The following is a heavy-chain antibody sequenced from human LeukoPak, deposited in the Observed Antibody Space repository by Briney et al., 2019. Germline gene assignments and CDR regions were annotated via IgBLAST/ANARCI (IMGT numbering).Heavy chain of an antibody. V-gene: IGHV5-51*01. CDR1: GYTFSSYW. CDR2: IYPGDSET. Sequence: GESLKISCKGPGYTFSSYWIGWARQMPGKGLEWVGIIYPGDSETRYSSSFQGQVTISADKSISTAYLQWSSLKASDTAMYYCARHTRSRPFDYWGQGTLVTVSS. J-gene: IGHJ4*02. CDR3: ARHTRSRPFDY. D-gene: IGHD6-13*01.